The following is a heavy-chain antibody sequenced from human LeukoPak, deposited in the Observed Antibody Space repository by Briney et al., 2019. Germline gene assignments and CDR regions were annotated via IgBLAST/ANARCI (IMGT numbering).Heavy chain of an antibody. J-gene: IGHJ4*02. D-gene: IGHD6-19*01. CDR3: ARDGARVGIAVARSFDY. V-gene: IGHV4-39*07. CDR1: GGSISSSSYY. Sequence: SETLSLTCTVSGGSISSSSYYWGWIRQPPGKGLEWIGSIYYSGSTYYNPSLKSRVTISVDTSKNQFSLKLSSVTAADTAVYYCARDGARVGIAVARSFDYWGQGTLVTVSS. CDR2: IYYSGST.